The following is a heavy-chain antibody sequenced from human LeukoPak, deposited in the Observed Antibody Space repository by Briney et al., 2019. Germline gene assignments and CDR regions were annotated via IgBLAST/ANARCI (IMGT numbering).Heavy chain of an antibody. CDR3: ARGRSWYGGVWFDP. D-gene: IGHD6-13*01. CDR1: GGSINNNIHY. V-gene: IGHV4-39*07. CDR2: IFYSGQT. J-gene: IGHJ5*02. Sequence: PSETLSLTCTVSGGSINNNIHYWGWIRQPPGKGLEWIGTIFYSGQTYYNPSLESRVTISVDTSKNQFSLKLSSVTAADTAVYYCARGRSWYGGVWFDPWGQGTLVTVSS.